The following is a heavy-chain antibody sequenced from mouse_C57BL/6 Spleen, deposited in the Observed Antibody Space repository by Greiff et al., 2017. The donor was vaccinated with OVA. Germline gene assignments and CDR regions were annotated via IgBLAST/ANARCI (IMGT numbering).Heavy chain of an antibody. CDR2: IRLKSDNYAT. Sequence: EVQGVESGGGLVQPGGSMKLSCVASGFTFSNYWMNWVRQSPEKGLEWVAQIRLKSDNYATHYAESVKGRFTISRDDSKSSVYLQMNNLRAEDTGNYYCTREDYSNFFAYWGQGALVTVSA. D-gene: IGHD2-5*01. J-gene: IGHJ3*01. CDR3: TREDYSNFFAY. V-gene: IGHV6-3*01. CDR1: GFTFSNYW.